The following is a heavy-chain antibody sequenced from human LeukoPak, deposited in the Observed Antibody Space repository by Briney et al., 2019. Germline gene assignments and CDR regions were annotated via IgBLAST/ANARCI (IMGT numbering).Heavy chain of an antibody. Sequence: SSETLSLTCTVSGGSISSYYWSWIRQPPGKGLEWIGYIYYSGSTNYNPSLKSRVTISVDTSKNQFSLKLSSVTAADTAVYYCARGPGGYSYGYYFDYWGQGTLVTLYS. CDR1: GGSISSYY. CDR3: ARGPGGYSYGYYFDY. D-gene: IGHD5-18*01. J-gene: IGHJ4*02. V-gene: IGHV4-59*01. CDR2: IYYSGST.